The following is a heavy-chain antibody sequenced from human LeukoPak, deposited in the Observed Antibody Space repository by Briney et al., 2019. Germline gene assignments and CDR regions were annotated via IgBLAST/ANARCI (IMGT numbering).Heavy chain of an antibody. V-gene: IGHV1-18*01. J-gene: IGHJ4*02. Sequence: ASVKVSCKASGYTFTSSGISWVRQAPGQGLEWMGWISTYTGYSKYAQNLQCRVTMTADTSTSTAYMELSSLRSDDTAMYYCAKNSSGGYSDYWGQGTLVTVSS. CDR1: GYTFTSSG. CDR3: AKNSSGGYSDY. CDR2: ISTYTGYS. D-gene: IGHD6-19*01.